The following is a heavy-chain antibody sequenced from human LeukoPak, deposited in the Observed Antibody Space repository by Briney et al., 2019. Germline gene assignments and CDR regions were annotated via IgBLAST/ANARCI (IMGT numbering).Heavy chain of an antibody. CDR2: INYYGSP. J-gene: IGHJ4*02. CDR3: ARLVRIADYFDY. D-gene: IGHD1-26*01. Sequence: SETLSLTCSVSGASFSSSSYYWGWIRQPPGKGLEWIGSINYYGSPHYNPSLKSRVTISVDTSKNQFSLKLSSVTAADTAVYYCARLVRIADYFDYWGQGTLVTVSS. CDR1: GASFSSSSYY. V-gene: IGHV4-39*01.